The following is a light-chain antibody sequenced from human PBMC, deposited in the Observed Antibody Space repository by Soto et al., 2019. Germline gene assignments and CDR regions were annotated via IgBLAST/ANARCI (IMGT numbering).Light chain of an antibody. Sequence: QSALTQPASVSGSPGQSITISCTGTRSDIGAYNFVSWYQQHPGEVPKLMLYDVNVRPSGVSNRFSGSKSGNTASLTISGLQAEDDDDYYCTSWTTSTTMIFGGGTKLTVL. CDR1: RSDIGAYNF. J-gene: IGLJ2*01. CDR2: DVN. CDR3: TSWTTSTTMI. V-gene: IGLV2-14*03.